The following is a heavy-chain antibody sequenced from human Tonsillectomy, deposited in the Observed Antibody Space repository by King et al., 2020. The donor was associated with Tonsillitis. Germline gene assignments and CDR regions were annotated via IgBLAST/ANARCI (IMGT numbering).Heavy chain of an antibody. CDR1: GYTFTYRY. Sequence: QLVQSGAEVKKTGSSVKVSCKASGYTFTYRYLHWVRQAPGQALEWMGWITPFNGNTNYAQKFQDRVTITRDRSMSTAYMELSSLRSEDTAMYYCASTSSYGDYGWAAFDIWGQGTMVTVSS. J-gene: IGHJ3*02. CDR2: ITPFNGNT. CDR3: ASTSSYGDYGWAAFDI. V-gene: IGHV1-45*02. D-gene: IGHD4-17*01.